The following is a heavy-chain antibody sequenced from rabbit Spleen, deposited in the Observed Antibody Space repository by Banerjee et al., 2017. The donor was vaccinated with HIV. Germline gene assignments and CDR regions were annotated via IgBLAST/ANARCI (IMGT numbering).Heavy chain of an antibody. Sequence: EQLEESGGGLVKPEGSLTLTCKASGVSLNDKDVMCWVRQAPGKGLEWIGCIYTGSGVMYYASWVNGRFTISRSTSRNTVTLQMTSLTAADTATYFCASDVGGIYYNLWGQGTLVTVS. CDR2: IYTGSGVM. D-gene: IGHD5-1*01. CDR3: ASDVGGIYYNL. J-gene: IGHJ4*01. CDR1: GVSLNDKD. V-gene: IGHV1S47*01.